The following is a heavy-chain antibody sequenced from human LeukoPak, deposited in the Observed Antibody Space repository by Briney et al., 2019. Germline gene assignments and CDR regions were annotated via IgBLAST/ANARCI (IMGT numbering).Heavy chain of an antibody. J-gene: IGHJ6*02. CDR2: INAGNGNT. V-gene: IGHV1-3*01. CDR1: GYTFTSYA. CDR3: ARDRLVRATKYYYGMDV. D-gene: IGHD1-26*01. Sequence: ASVKVSCKASGYTFTSYAMHWVRQAPGQRLEWMGWINAGNGNTKYSQKFQGRVTITRDTSASTAYMGLSSLRSEDTAVYYCARDRLVRATKYYYGMDVWGQGTTVTVSS.